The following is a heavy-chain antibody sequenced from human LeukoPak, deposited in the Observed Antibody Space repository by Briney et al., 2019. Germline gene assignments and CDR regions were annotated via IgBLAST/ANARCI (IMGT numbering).Heavy chain of an antibody. CDR2: ISYDGSNK. CDR3: ARELGYCSGGSCFGVGY. CDR1: GFTFSSYA. J-gene: IGHJ4*02. V-gene: IGHV3-30-3*01. D-gene: IGHD2-15*01. Sequence: PGGSLRLSCAASGFTFSSYAMHWVRQAPGKGLEWVAVISYDGSNKYYADSVKGRFTISGDNSKNTLYLQMNSLRAEDTAVYYCARELGYCSGGSCFGVGYWGQGTLVTVSS.